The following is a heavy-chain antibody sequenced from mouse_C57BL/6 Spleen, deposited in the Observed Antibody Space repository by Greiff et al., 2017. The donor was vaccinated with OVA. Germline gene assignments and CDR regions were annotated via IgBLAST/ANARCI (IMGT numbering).Heavy chain of an antibody. J-gene: IGHJ2*01. CDR1: GFTFSSYG. D-gene: IGHD2-5*01. Sequence: DVKLVESGGDLVKPGGSLKLSCAASGFTFSSYGMSWVRQTPDKRLEWVATISSGGSYTYYPDSVKGRFTISRDNAKNTLYLQMSSLKSEDTAMYYCARQVDSNPYFGYWGQGTTLTVSS. V-gene: IGHV5-6*02. CDR3: ARQVDSNPYFGY. CDR2: ISSGGSYT.